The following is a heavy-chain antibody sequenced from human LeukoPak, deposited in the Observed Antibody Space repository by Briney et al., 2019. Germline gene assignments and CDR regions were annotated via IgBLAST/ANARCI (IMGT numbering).Heavy chain of an antibody. V-gene: IGHV3-7*01. Sequence: GGSLRLSCAGSGFTFSSVWMTWLRQAPGKGLEWVANINQDGSAKNYVDSVKGRFTISRDNDKNSLYLQMNSLRAEDTAMYYGARKAYGDFDWGQGALVTVSS. CDR1: GFTFSSVW. CDR3: ARKAYGDFD. D-gene: IGHD4-17*01. CDR2: INQDGSAK. J-gene: IGHJ4*02.